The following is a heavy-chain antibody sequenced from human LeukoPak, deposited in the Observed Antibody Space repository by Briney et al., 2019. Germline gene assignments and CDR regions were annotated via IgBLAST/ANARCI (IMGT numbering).Heavy chain of an antibody. CDR1: GGSISSYY. Sequence: SETLSLTCTVSGGSISSYYWSWIRQPAGKGLEWIGRIYTSGSTNYNPSLKSRVTMSVDTSKNQFSLKLSSVTAADTAVYYCARVGATTIWSEGYFDYWGQGTLVTVSS. V-gene: IGHV4-4*07. D-gene: IGHD1-26*01. CDR3: ARVGATTIWSEGYFDY. CDR2: IYTSGST. J-gene: IGHJ4*02.